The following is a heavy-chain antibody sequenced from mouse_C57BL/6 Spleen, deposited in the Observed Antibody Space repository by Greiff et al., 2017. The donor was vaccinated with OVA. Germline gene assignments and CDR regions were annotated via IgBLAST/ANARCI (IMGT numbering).Heavy chain of an antibody. Sequence: VQLQESGAELVRPGASVTLSCKASGYTFTDYEMHWVKQTPVHGLEWIGAIDPETGGTAYNQKFKGKAILTADKSSSTAYMELRSLTSEDSAVYYCTREDYDGYFDYWGQGTTLTVSS. CDR3: TREDYDGYFDY. V-gene: IGHV1-15*01. CDR2: IDPETGGT. CDR1: GYTFTDYE. J-gene: IGHJ2*01. D-gene: IGHD2-4*01.